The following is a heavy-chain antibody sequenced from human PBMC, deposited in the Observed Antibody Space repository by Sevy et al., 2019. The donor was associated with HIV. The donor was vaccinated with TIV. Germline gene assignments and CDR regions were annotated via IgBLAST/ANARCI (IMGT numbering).Heavy chain of an antibody. Sequence: GESLKISCKGAGYSFTNYWIGWVRQMPGKGLEWMGIIYPGDSDTTYSPSFQGQVTISADKSISTAYLQWSSLRASDTAMYYCARFGSYRLSYYGMDVWGQGTTVTVSS. CDR3: ARFGSYRLSYYGMDV. CDR2: IYPGDSDT. V-gene: IGHV5-51*01. J-gene: IGHJ6*02. D-gene: IGHD2-15*01. CDR1: GYSFTNYW.